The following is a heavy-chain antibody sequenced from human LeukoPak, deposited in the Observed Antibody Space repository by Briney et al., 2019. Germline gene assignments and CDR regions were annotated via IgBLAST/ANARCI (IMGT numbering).Heavy chain of an antibody. Sequence: SETLSLTCTVSGGSISSYYWSWIRQPPGKGLEWIGYIYYSGSTNYNPSLKSRVTISLDTSRNQFSLKLNSMTAADTAVYYCAKSNGYGLVDIWGQGTMVTVSS. CDR3: AKSNGYGLVDI. CDR1: GGSISSYY. J-gene: IGHJ3*02. CDR2: IYYSGST. V-gene: IGHV4-59*12. D-gene: IGHD1-26*01.